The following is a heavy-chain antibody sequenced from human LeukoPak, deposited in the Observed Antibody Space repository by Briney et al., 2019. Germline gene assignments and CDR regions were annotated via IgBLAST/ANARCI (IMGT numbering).Heavy chain of an antibody. CDR3: PRDDTNGIVY. Sequence: GGSLRLSCAASGFTLNYFWMFWLRQTPGKGLVSVARIGSDGGSTRYADSVKGRFTISRDNAKNTLYLPLNSVSANDSGRYYWPRDDTNGIVYWGQGTLVTVSS. D-gene: IGHD2-2*01. V-gene: IGHV3-74*01. J-gene: IGHJ4*02. CDR1: GFTLNYFW. CDR2: IGSDGGST.